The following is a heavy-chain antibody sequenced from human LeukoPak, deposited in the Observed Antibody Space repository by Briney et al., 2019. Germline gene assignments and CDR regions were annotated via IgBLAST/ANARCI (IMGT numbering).Heavy chain of an antibody. D-gene: IGHD3-22*01. Sequence: GGSLRLSCAASGFTFSDYYISWIRQAPGRGLEWVSYISGSSTTIYYADSVKGRFTISRDNAKNSLYLQMNSLRAEDTAVYYCARDLYDSSGYYYFDYWGQGTLVTVSS. CDR3: ARDLYDSSGYYYFDY. CDR2: ISGSSTTI. J-gene: IGHJ4*02. CDR1: GFTFSDYY. V-gene: IGHV3-11*04.